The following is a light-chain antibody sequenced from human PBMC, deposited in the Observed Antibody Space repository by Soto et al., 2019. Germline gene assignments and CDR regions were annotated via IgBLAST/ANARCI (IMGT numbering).Light chain of an antibody. CDR1: QSLLHSDGYNY. CDR2: LGS. Sequence: DIVMTQSPLSLPVTPGEPASFSCRSSQSLLHSDGYNYLDWYLQKPGQSPQLLIYLGSNRASGVPDRFSGSGSGTDFTLKIGRVEAEDVGVYYCMQALQTPRAFGQGTRLEIK. J-gene: IGKJ5*01. CDR3: MQALQTPRA. V-gene: IGKV2-28*01.